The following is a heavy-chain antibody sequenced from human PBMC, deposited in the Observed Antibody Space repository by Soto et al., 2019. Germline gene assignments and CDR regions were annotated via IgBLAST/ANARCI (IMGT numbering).Heavy chain of an antibody. V-gene: IGHV3-23*01. Sequence: GGSLRLSCATSGFTFTAYDLTWVRQAPGKGLDWVSGISPSGDTTYYADSVKGRFTISRDNSKTVLYLQMNSLRADDTAVYYCALKGTANPFYWGQGTLVTVSS. CDR2: ISPSGDTT. D-gene: IGHD2-21*02. CDR3: ALKGTANPFY. J-gene: IGHJ4*02. CDR1: GFTFTAYD.